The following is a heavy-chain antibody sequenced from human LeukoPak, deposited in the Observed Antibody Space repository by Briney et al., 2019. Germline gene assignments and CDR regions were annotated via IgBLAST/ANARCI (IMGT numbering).Heavy chain of an antibody. Sequence: SQTLSLTCTVSGDSITSGSYYWSWIRQPAGKGLEWMGRIYTSGSTNHNPSLKSRVTISVDTSKNQFSLNLSSVTAADTAVYYCARDMYSFGSGGYYYYMDVWGKGTTVTVSS. D-gene: IGHD3-10*01. CDR2: IYTSGST. CDR1: GDSITSGSYY. CDR3: ARDMYSFGSGGYYYYMDV. V-gene: IGHV4-61*02. J-gene: IGHJ6*03.